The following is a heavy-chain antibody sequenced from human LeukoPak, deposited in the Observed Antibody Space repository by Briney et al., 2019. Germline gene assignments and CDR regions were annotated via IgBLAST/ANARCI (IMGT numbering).Heavy chain of an antibody. CDR1: GGSISGYY. J-gene: IGHJ4*02. CDR2: IYSTGSS. V-gene: IGHV4-4*07. CDR3: AREHPTAIATDY. D-gene: IGHD2-21*02. Sequence: SETLSLTCTVSGGSISGYYWGCFRQAAGKGLEWIGRIYSTGSSNYNPSLKSRLTMSIDTSMNQFSLTLSSVTAADTAIYYCAREHPTAIATDYWGQGTLVTVSS.